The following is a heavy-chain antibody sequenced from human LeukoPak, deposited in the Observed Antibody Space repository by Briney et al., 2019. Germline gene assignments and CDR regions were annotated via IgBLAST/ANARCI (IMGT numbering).Heavy chain of an antibody. Sequence: TGGSLRLSCAASGFTFRNYAMTWVRLAPGKGLEWVSAISGSGGSTYYADSVKGRFTISRDNSMNTLYLHMNSLRAEDTAVYFCAKYNSGWFFDYWGQGTLVTVSS. D-gene: IGHD6-19*01. CDR3: AKYNSGWFFDY. CDR1: GFTFRNYA. V-gene: IGHV3-23*01. J-gene: IGHJ4*02. CDR2: ISGSGGST.